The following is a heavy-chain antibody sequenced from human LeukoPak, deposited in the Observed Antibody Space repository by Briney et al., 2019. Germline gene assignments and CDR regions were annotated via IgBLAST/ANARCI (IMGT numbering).Heavy chain of an antibody. J-gene: IGHJ6*02. D-gene: IGHD2-15*01. CDR1: EFTLSTYD. CDR2: INIAGET. Sequence: GGSLRLSCTTSEFTLSTYDMHWVRQATGKGLERVSGINIAGETYYPGSVKGRFTISRENAKNSLYLQMNSLRAGDTAVYYCAGGDCSGGSCSSMDVWGQGTTVTISS. V-gene: IGHV3-13*04. CDR3: AGGDCSGGSCSSMDV.